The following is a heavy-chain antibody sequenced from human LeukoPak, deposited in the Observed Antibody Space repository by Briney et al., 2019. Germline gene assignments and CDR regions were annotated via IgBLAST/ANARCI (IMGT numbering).Heavy chain of an antibody. CDR1: GFTFSSYG. J-gene: IGHJ5*02. CDR2: IWYDGSNK. CDR3: ARGLADIVVVPAAMLFDP. Sequence: GGSLRLSCAASGFTFSSYGMHWVRQAPGKGLEWVAVIWYDGSNKYYADSVKGRFTISRDNSKNTLYLQMNSLRAEDTAVYYCARGLADIVVVPAAMLFDPWGQGTLVTASS. D-gene: IGHD2-2*01. V-gene: IGHV3-33*01.